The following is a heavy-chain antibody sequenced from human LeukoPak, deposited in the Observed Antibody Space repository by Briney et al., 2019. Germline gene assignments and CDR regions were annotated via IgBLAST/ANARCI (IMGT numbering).Heavy chain of an antibody. CDR1: GGSISSYY. V-gene: IGHV4-4*07. CDR3: ARDRTLYGGKDYYYYGMDV. D-gene: IGHD4/OR15-4a*01. J-gene: IGHJ6*02. Sequence: SETLSLTCTVSGGSISSYYWSWIRQPAGKGLEWIGRIYTSGSTNYNPSLKSRVTMSVDASKNQFSLKLSSVTAADTAVYYCARDRTLYGGKDYYYYGMDVWGQGTTVTVSS. CDR2: IYTSGST.